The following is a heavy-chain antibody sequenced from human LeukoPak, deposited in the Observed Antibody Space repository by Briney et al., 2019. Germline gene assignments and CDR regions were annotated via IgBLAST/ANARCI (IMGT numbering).Heavy chain of an antibody. CDR3: ARDKDILTGSFDY. CDR1: GFTFSSYS. J-gene: IGHJ4*02. CDR2: ISSSSSYI. D-gene: IGHD3-9*01. Sequence: RSGGSLRLSCAASGFTFSSYSMNWVRQAPGKGLEWVSSISSSSSYIYYADSVKGRFTISRDNAKNSLYLQMNSLRAEDTAVYYCARDKDILTGSFDYWGQGTLVTVSS. V-gene: IGHV3-21*01.